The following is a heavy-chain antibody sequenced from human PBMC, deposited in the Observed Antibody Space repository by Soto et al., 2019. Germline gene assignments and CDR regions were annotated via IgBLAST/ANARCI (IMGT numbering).Heavy chain of an antibody. J-gene: IGHJ4*02. V-gene: IGHV4-34*01. Sequence: SETLSLTCAVYGGSFSGYYWTWIRQPPGTGLEWIGEINHSGSTNYNPSLKSRVTISVDTSKNQSSLKLTSVTAADTAVYYCARDKITGLFDYWGQGTLVTVS. D-gene: IGHD2-8*02. CDR2: INHSGST. CDR3: ARDKITGLFDY. CDR1: GGSFSGYY.